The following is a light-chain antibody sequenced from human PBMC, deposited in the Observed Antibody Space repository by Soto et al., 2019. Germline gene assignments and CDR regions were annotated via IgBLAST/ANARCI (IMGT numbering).Light chain of an antibody. CDR1: SSDVGSYNL. Sequence: QSVLTQPASVSGSPGQSITISCTGTSSDVGSYNLVSWYQQHPGKAPKLMIYEVSKRPSGVSNRFSVSKSGSTASLTISGLQAEDEADYYCCSYAGSSTYVFGTGTKVTV. CDR2: EVS. J-gene: IGLJ1*01. V-gene: IGLV2-23*02. CDR3: CSYAGSSTYV.